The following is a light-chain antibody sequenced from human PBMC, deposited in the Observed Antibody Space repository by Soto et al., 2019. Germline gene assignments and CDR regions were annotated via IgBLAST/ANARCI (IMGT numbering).Light chain of an antibody. J-gene: IGKJ2*01. CDR3: QQYGSSPLYT. Sequence: EIVMTQSPATLSVSPGERATLSCRASQSVSNNLAWYQVKPGQAPRLLIYVASTRATGIPARFSGSGSGTDFTLTISRLEPEDFSVYYCQQYGSSPLYTFGQGTKLEIK. CDR1: QSVSNN. V-gene: IGKV3-15*01. CDR2: VAS.